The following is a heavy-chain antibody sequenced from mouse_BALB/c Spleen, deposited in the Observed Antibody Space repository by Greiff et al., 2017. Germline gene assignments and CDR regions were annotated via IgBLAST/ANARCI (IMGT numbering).Heavy chain of an antibody. Sequence: DVKLVESGGGLVKPGGSLKLSCAASGFTFSDYYMYWVRQTPEKRLEWVATISDGGSYTYYPDSVKGRFTISRDNAKNNLYLQMSSLKSEDTAMYYCARDRYFAYWGQGTLVTVSA. CDR1: GFTFSDYY. V-gene: IGHV5-4*02. CDR3: ARDRYFAY. D-gene: IGHD2-12*01. CDR2: ISDGGSYT. J-gene: IGHJ3*01.